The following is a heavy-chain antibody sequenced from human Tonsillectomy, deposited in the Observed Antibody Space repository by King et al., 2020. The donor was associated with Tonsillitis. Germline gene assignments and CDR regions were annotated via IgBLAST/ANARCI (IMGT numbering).Heavy chain of an antibody. V-gene: IGHV3-21*01. CDR2: ISSSSSYI. Sequence: VQLVESGGGLVKPGGSLRLSCAASGFTFSSYSMNWVRQAPGKGLEWVSSISSSSSYIYYADSVKGRFTISRDNAKTSLYLQMNSLRAEDTAVYYCARGFASAAAGTFLDYWGQGTLVTVSS. D-gene: IGHD6-13*01. CDR3: ARGFASAAAGTFLDY. CDR1: GFTFSSYS. J-gene: IGHJ4*02.